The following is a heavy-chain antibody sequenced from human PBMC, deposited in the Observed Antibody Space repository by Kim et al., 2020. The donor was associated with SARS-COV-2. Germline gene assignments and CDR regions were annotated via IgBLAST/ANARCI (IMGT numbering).Heavy chain of an antibody. CDR3: ARGGQLSHFDY. CDR2: T. V-gene: IGHV4-31*02. J-gene: IGHJ4*02. D-gene: IGHD6-6*01. Sequence: TYYNPSPKCRVTKSVDTAKNQLSLKLSSVTAADTAVYYCARGGQLSHFDYWGQGTLVTVSS.